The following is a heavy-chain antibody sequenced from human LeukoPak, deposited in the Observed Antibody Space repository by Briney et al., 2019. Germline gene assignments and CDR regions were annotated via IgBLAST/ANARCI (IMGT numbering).Heavy chain of an antibody. Sequence: SETLSLTCTVSGGSISSSSYYWGWIRQPPGKGLEWIGSIYYSGSTYYNPSLKSRVTISVDTSKNQLSLKLSSVTAADTAVYYCARSIMITFGGVIPHYFDYWGQGTLVTVSS. D-gene: IGHD3-16*02. J-gene: IGHJ4*02. CDR1: GGSISSSSYY. CDR3: ARSIMITFGGVIPHYFDY. V-gene: IGHV4-39*01. CDR2: IYYSGST.